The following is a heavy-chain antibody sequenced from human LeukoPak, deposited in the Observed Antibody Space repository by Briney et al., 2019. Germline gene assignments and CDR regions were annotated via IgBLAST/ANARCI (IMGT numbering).Heavy chain of an antibody. D-gene: IGHD2-2*01. CDR3: ARQGYCSGTSCYAGGDWFDP. J-gene: IGHJ5*02. CDR1: GGSISSYY. CDR2: IYYSGST. Sequence: SETLSLTCTVSGGSISSYYWSWIRQPPGKGLEWIGYIYYSGSTNYNPSLKSRVTISVDTSKNQFSLKLSSVTAADTAVYYCARQGYCSGTSCYAGGDWFDPWGQGTLVTVSS. V-gene: IGHV4-59*01.